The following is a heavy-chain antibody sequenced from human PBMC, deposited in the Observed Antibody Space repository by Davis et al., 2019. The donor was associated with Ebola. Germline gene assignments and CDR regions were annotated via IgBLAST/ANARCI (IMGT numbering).Heavy chain of an antibody. CDR3: TTDRGIAVRPLFDC. CDR1: GFTFSRYG. Sequence: GESLKISCEASGFTFSRYGMHWVRQAPGKGLEWVGRIKSKSAGGTTDHAPPVRGRFTISRDESRNTLYLQMTSLRTEDTAVYFCTTDRGIAVRPLFDCWGQGTLVTVSS. CDR2: IKSKSAGGTT. J-gene: IGHJ4*02. D-gene: IGHD6-6*01. V-gene: IGHV3-15*01.